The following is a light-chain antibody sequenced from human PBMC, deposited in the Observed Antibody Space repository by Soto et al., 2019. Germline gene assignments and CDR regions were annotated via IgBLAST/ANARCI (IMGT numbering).Light chain of an antibody. CDR3: QQNYNTPPYT. CDR1: QDINNY. V-gene: IGKV1-33*01. CDR2: DAT. J-gene: IGKJ2*01. Sequence: DIQMTQSPSSLSASVGDRVTITCQASQDINNYLNWYQQKPGKAPKLLIFDATNLETGVPSRFSGSGSRTHYSLTISSLHPEDFATYFCQQNYNTPPYTFGQGTKLEIK.